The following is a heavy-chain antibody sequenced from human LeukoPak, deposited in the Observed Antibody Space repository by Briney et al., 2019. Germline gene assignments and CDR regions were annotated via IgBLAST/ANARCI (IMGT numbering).Heavy chain of an antibody. CDR1: GFTFSSYS. D-gene: IGHD5-24*01. CDR3: ARESDGDGYNSFDY. V-gene: IGHV3-21*01. Sequence: GGSLRLSCAASGFTFSSYSTNWVRQAPGKGLEWVSSISSSSSYIYYADSVKGRFTISRDNAKNSLYLQMNSLRAEDTAVYYCARESDGDGYNSFDYWGQGTLVTVSS. CDR2: ISSSSSYI. J-gene: IGHJ4*02.